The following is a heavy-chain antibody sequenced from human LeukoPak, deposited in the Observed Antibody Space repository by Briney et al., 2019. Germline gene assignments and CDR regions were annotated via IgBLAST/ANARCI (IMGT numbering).Heavy chain of an antibody. CDR3: AKQRSEVVVAATNY. CDR1: GFTLSSYA. J-gene: IGHJ4*02. Sequence: GGSLRLSCAASGFTLSSYAMSWVRQAPGKGLEWVSAISGSGGNTYYADSVKGRFTISRDNSQNTLYLQMNSLRAEDTAVYYCAKQRSEVVVAATNYWGQGTLVTVSS. V-gene: IGHV3-23*01. D-gene: IGHD2-15*01. CDR2: ISGSGGNT.